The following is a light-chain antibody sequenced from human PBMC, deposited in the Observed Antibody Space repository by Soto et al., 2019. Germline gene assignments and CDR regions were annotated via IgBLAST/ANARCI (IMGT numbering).Light chain of an antibody. J-gene: IGLJ1*01. CDR2: EVN. CDR1: SSDIGVYNY. Sequence: QSVLTQPASVSGSPGQSITFSCTGTSSDIGVYNYVSWYQQHPGKAPKLMIYEVNNRPSGVSNRFSGSKSGNTASLTISGLQAEDEADYYCSSYTTSNTYVLGTGTKV. CDR3: SSYTTSNTYV. V-gene: IGLV2-14*01.